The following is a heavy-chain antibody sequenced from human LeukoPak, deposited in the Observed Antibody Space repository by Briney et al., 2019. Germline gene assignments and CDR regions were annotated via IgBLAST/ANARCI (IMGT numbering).Heavy chain of an antibody. CDR3: ANTGPSAAINYYNYYGMDV. V-gene: IGHV3-30*18. CDR2: ISYDGSNK. Sequence: GGSLRLSCAASGFTFGSYGMHWVRQAPGKGLEWVAVISYDGSNKYYADSVKGRFTISRDNSKNTLYLQMNSLRAEDTAVYYCANTGPSAAINYYNYYGMDVWGQGTTVTVS. J-gene: IGHJ6*02. D-gene: IGHD2-2*01. CDR1: GFTFGSYG.